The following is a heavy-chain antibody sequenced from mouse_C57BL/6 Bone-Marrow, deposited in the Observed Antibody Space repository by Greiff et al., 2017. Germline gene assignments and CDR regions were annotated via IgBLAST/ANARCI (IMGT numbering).Heavy chain of an antibody. Sequence: QVQLQQSGAELVKPGASVKMSCKASGYTFTTYPIEWMKQNHGKSLEWIGNFHPYNDDTKYNEKFKGKATLTVEKSSSTVYLELSRLTSDDSAVYYCARSEPDYGSSDWYFDVWGTGTTVTVSS. CDR2: FHPYNDDT. CDR1: GYTFTTYP. V-gene: IGHV1-47*01. D-gene: IGHD1-1*01. CDR3: ARSEPDYGSSDWYFDV. J-gene: IGHJ1*03.